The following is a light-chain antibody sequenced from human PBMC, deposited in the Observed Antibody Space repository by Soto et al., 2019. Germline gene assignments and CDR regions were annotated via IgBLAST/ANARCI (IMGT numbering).Light chain of an antibody. V-gene: IGKV3-15*01. CDR1: QSVSSN. CDR3: QQYNKWPLT. CDR2: GAS. Sequence: EIVMTQSPATLSVSPGGRATLSCGASQSVSSNLAWYHQKPGQAPRLLIYGASTRATGIPARFSGSGSGTEFTLTISSLQSEDFTVYYCQQYNKWPLTYGQGTKVDIK. J-gene: IGKJ1*01.